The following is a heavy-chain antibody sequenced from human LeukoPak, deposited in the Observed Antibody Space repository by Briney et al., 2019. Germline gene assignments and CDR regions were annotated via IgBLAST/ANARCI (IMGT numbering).Heavy chain of an antibody. J-gene: IGHJ4*02. CDR1: GYTFTRYD. D-gene: IGHD3-10*01. CDR2: MNPKSGNT. Sequence: ASVKASCKASGYTFTRYDINWVRQATGQGLEWMGWMNPKSGNTGHAQKFQGRVTITKDTSISTVYMVLSSLRSEDTAVYFCARVDGCADYWGQGTLVTVSS. CDR3: ARVDGCADY. V-gene: IGHV1-8*03.